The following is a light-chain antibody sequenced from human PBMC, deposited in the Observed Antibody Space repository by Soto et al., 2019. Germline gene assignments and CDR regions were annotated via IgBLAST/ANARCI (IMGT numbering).Light chain of an antibody. CDR3: GSYTTSGSVV. V-gene: IGLV2-14*03. Sequence: QSALTQPASVSGSPGQSIAIPCTGTSSDVGAYDYVSWYQQHPGKAPKVIISDVYNRPSGVSNRFSGSKSGNTASLTISGLQAEDEADYYCGSYTTSGSVVFGGGTKLTVL. J-gene: IGLJ2*01. CDR1: SSDVGAYDY. CDR2: DVY.